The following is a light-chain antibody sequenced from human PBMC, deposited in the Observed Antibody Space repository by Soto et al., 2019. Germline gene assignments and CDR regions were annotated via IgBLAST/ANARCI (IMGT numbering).Light chain of an antibody. V-gene: IGLV1-40*01. Sequence: QSVLTQPPSVSGAPGQRVTISCTGSSSNIGAGYDVHWYQQLPGTAPKLLIYGNSNRPSGVPDRFSGSKSGTSASPAITGLQAEDEADYYCQSYDSSLSGVVCGGGTQLTVL. CDR1: SSNIGAGYD. CDR2: GNS. J-gene: IGLJ2*01. CDR3: QSYDSSLSGVV.